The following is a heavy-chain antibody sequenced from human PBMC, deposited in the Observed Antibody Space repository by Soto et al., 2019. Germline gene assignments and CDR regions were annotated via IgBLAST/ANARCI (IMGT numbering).Heavy chain of an antibody. CDR2: ISVSGSST. CDR1: GFTFSNYA. V-gene: IGHV3-23*01. D-gene: IGHD2-21*02. J-gene: IGHJ3*02. Sequence: GGSLRLSCAASGFTFSNYAMSWVRQGPGKGLEWVSGISVSGSSTYYADSVKGRFTVSRDNAKNSLYLQMNSLRAEDTAVYYCATEGADSSRTSDAFDIWGQGTMVTVSS. CDR3: ATEGADSSRTSDAFDI.